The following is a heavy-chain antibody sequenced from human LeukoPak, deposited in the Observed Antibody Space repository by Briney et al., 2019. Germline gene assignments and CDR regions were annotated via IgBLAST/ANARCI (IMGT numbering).Heavy chain of an antibody. D-gene: IGHD3-22*01. V-gene: IGHV4-39*07. Sequence: SETLSLTCTVSGGSISSSSYYWGWIRQPPGKGLEWIGSIYYSGSTNYNPSLKSRVTISVDTSKNQFSLKLSSVTAADTAVYYCARVGYDSSGYYYKHFDYWGQGTLVTVSS. CDR3: ARVGYDSSGYYYKHFDY. CDR1: GGSISSSSYY. CDR2: IYYSGST. J-gene: IGHJ4*02.